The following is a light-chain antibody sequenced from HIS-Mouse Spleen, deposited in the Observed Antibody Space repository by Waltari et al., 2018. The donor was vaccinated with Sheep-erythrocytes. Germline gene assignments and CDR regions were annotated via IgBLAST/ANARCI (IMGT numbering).Light chain of an antibody. CDR2: EDR. V-gene: IGLV3-10*01. CDR3: YSTDSSGNHWV. Sequence: SYELTQPPSVSVSPGQTARITCSGDALPKKYAYWYQQKSGQAPVLVIYEDRKRPAGIPERFSGSSSGTIATLTISGAQVEDEADYYCYSTDSSGNHWVFGGGTKLTVL. J-gene: IGLJ3*02. CDR1: ALPKKY.